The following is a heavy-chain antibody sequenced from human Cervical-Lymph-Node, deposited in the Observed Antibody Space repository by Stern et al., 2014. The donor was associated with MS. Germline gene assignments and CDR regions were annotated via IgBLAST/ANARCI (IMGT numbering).Heavy chain of an antibody. J-gene: IGHJ4*02. CDR2: ISWNSGSI. CDR3: AKETWMYYFDY. Sequence: EVQLVESGGGLVQPGRALRLSCAASGFTFDDYAMHWVRQAPGKGLECVSGISWNSGSIGYADSVKGRFTISRDNAKNSLYLQMNSLRAEDTALYYCAKETWMYYFDYWGQGTLVTVSS. D-gene: IGHD2-2*03. CDR1: GFTFDDYA. V-gene: IGHV3-9*01.